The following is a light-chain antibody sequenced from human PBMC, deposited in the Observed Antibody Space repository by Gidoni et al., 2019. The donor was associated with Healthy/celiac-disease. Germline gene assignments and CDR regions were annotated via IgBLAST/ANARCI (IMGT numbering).Light chain of an antibody. V-gene: IGLV1-47*02. CDR3: AAWDDSLSGPV. Sequence: QSVLTQPPSASGTPGQGVTISCSGSSSNIGSNYVYWYQQLPGTAPKLLIYSNDQRPSGVPDRFSGSKSCTSASLAISRLRSEDEADYYCAAWDDSLSGPVFGGGTKLTVL. CDR1: SSNIGSNY. J-gene: IGLJ3*02. CDR2: SND.